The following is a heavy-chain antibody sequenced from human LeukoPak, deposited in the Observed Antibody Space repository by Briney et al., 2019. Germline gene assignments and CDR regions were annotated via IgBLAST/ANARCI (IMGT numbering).Heavy chain of an antibody. Sequence: PSQTLSLTCAVSGGSISSGGYSWSWIRQPPGKGLEWIGYIYYSGSTYYNPSLKSRVTISVDTSKNQFSLKLSSVTAADTAVYYCARVGWYYYMDVWGKGTTVTISS. CDR2: IYYSGST. V-gene: IGHV4-30-4*07. J-gene: IGHJ6*03. CDR1: GGSISSGGYS. CDR3: ARVGWYYYMDV. D-gene: IGHD2-15*01.